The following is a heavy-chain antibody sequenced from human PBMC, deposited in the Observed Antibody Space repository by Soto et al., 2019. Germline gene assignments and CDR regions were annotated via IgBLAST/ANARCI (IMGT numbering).Heavy chain of an antibody. CDR3: AKGGDSWGGRFDY. CDR1: GFTFSSYA. Sequence: EVQLLESGGGLVQPGGSLRLSCAASGFTFSSYAMSWVRQAPGKGLEWVSSISGSGGGIDYADSVKGRFTISRDRSKSALYLQMNSLRAEDAAVYYCAKGGDSWGGRFDYWGQGTLVTVSS. CDR2: ISGSGGGI. V-gene: IGHV3-23*01. J-gene: IGHJ4*02. D-gene: IGHD3-3*01.